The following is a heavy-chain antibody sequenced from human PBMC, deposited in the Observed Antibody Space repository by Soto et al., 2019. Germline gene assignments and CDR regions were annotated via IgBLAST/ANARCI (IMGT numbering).Heavy chain of an antibody. Sequence: SETLSLTCTVSGDSISSYYWSWIRQPPGKGLEWVGYISYTGSTIYNPSLESRATISLDTSKNQVSLSLSSVTVADTAVYYCARGWGAALRDYYYGMDVWGQGTTVTVSS. D-gene: IGHD6-6*01. CDR1: GDSISSYY. J-gene: IGHJ6*02. CDR3: ARGWGAALRDYYYGMDV. V-gene: IGHV4-59*12. CDR2: ISYTGST.